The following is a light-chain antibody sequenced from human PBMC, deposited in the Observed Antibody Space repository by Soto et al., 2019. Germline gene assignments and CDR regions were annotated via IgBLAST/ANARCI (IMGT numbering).Light chain of an antibody. Sequence: QSVLTQPASVSGSPGQSITISCTGTGSDVGGYKFVSWYQQHPGKTPRLMIYEVSNRPSGVSNRFSGSKSGNTASLTISGLQAEDEADYYCSSYTDSSNYVFGTGTKVTVL. CDR3: SSYTDSSNYV. V-gene: IGLV2-14*01. CDR1: GSDVGGYKF. J-gene: IGLJ1*01. CDR2: EVS.